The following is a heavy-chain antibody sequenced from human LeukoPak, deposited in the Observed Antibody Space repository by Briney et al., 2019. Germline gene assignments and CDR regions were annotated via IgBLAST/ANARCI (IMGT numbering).Heavy chain of an antibody. V-gene: IGHV3-23*01. CDR2: LRGDGST. J-gene: IGHJ4*02. CDR1: GFFFSSYA. CDR3: AKASWVSSADAVL. D-gene: IGHD3-16*01. Sequence: GGSLRLSCVASGFFFSSYAMSWVRQAPARGLEWVASLRGDGSTFYADSVKGRFTLSRDESRNTVYLQLTYLRVEDTAVYYCAKASWVSSADAVLWGQGTPVTVSS.